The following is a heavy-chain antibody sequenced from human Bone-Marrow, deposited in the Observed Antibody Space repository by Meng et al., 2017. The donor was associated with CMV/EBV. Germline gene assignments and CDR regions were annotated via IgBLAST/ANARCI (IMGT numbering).Heavy chain of an antibody. CDR2: ISTYNGNT. Sequence: YTFTSYGISWVRQAPGQGLEWMGWISTYNGNTNYEQKLQDRVTMTTDTSTSTAYMELRSLRSDDTAVYYCARDVGMYYYDSSGYYDYWGQGTLVTVSS. CDR3: ARDVGMYYYDSSGYYDY. J-gene: IGHJ4*02. V-gene: IGHV1-18*01. CDR1: YTFTSYG. D-gene: IGHD3-22*01.